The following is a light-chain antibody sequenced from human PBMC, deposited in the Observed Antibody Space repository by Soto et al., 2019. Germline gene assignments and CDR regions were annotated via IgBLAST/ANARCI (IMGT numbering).Light chain of an antibody. CDR3: AVWDDSLSGVV. V-gene: IGLV1-47*02. CDR1: TSNVGSNL. CDR2: NDY. J-gene: IGLJ2*01. Sequence: QSVLAQPPSASGTPGQRVTISCSGSTSNVGSNLVSWYQQLPGSAPKLLIYNDYERPSGVPDRFSGSKSGTSASLGISGLRSEDEADYFCAVWDDSLSGVVFGGGTKVTVL.